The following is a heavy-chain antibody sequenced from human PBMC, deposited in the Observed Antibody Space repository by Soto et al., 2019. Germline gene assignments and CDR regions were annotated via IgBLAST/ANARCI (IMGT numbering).Heavy chain of an antibody. CDR3: ARDKITGLFDY. CDR2: INHSGST. J-gene: IGHJ4*02. CDR1: GGSISSSNW. Sequence: SETLSLTCAVSGGSISSSNWWSCIRQPPGKGLEWIGEINHSGSTNYNPSLKSRVTISVDTSKNQFSLKLTSVTAADTAVYYCARDKITGLFDYWGQGTLVTVSS. D-gene: IGHD2-8*02. V-gene: IGHV4-4*02.